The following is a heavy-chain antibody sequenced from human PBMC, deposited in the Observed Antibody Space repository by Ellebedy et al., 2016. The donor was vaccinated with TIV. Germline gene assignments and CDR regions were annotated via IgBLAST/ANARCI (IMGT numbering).Heavy chain of an antibody. Sequence: AASVKVSCKASGYTFTSYGIRWVRQAPGQGLEWMGWSSAYNGNTNYAQKLQGRVTMTTDTSTRTAYMELRSLRSDDTAVYYCARVGKACSGGSCYWFDPWGQGTLVTVSS. CDR2: SSAYNGNT. D-gene: IGHD2-15*01. J-gene: IGHJ5*02. CDR1: GYTFTSYG. V-gene: IGHV1-18*01. CDR3: ARVGKACSGGSCYWFDP.